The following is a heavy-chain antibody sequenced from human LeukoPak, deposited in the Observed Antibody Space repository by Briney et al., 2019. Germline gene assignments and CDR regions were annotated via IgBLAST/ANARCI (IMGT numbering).Heavy chain of an antibody. D-gene: IGHD6-19*01. J-gene: IGHJ4*02. CDR2: ISAYNGDT. CDR3: ARDPTNTSGRYAYFDY. V-gene: IGHV1-18*01. CDR1: GYTFTHHG. Sequence: SVRVSCKASGYTFTHHGITWVRQAPGQGLEWMGWISAYNGDTHYAQNFQGRVNLTTDTSTTTAYMELRSLRSDHTAVYYCARDPTNTSGRYAYFDYWGQGTLVTVSS.